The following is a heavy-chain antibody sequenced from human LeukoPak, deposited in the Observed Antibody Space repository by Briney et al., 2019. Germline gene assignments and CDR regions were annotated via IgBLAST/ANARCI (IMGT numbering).Heavy chain of an antibody. CDR2: IYSGGST. CDR3: ARDRAADY. CDR1: GFTVSSNY. V-gene: IGHV3-53*01. Sequence: PGGSLRLSCAASGFTVSSNYMSWVRQAPGKGLEWVSVIYSGGSTYYADSVKGRFTISRDNAKNSLYLQMNSLRAEDTAVYYCARDRAADYWGQGTLVTVSS. D-gene: IGHD6-25*01. J-gene: IGHJ4*02.